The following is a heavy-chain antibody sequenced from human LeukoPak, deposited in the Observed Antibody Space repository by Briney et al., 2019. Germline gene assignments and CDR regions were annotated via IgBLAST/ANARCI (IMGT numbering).Heavy chain of an antibody. J-gene: IGHJ6*02. D-gene: IGHD6-19*01. CDR1: GYTFTSYG. V-gene: IGHV1-18*01. CDR2: MSAYNGNT. CDR3: ARDLGQWLDTPSALGYYYYGMDV. Sequence: ASVKVSCKASGYTFTSYGISWVRQAPGQGLEWMGWMSAYNGNTNYAQKLQGRVTMTTDTSTSTAYMELRSLRSDDTAVYYCARDLGQWLDTPSALGYYYYGMDVWGQGTTVTVSS.